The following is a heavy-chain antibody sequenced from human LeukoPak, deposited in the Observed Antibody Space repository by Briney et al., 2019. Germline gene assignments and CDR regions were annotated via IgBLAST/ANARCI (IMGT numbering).Heavy chain of an antibody. D-gene: IGHD3-10*01. V-gene: IGHV3-7*03. J-gene: IGHJ6*02. CDR3: ARLGSLWFGELLPPPYYYYGMDV. CDR2: IKQDGSDK. Sequence: GGSLRLSCAASGFTFSDSWMSWVRQAPGKGLEWVANIKQDGSDKYYVDSVKGRFTISRDNAKNSLDLQMNSLRAEDTAVYYCARLGSLWFGELLPPPYYYYGMDVWGQGTTVTVSS. CDR1: GFTFSDSW.